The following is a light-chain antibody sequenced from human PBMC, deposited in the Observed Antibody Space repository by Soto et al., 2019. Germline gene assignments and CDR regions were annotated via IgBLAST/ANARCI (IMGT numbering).Light chain of an antibody. CDR2: GAS. V-gene: IGKV3-20*01. Sequence: EIVLTQFPGTLSLSPGERATLSCRASQSLSNTYLAWYQQKPGQPPRLLIYGASSRATGIPDRFSGSGSGTDFTLTIGILEPEDFAVYYCQQYGTSPPVTFGGGTKVDIK. J-gene: IGKJ4*01. CDR3: QQYGTSPPVT. CDR1: QSLSNTY.